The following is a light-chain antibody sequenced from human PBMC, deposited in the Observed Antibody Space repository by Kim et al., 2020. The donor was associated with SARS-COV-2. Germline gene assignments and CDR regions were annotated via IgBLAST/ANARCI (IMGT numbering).Light chain of an antibody. CDR1: KIGSKS. J-gene: IGLJ2*01. CDR2: YDT. Sequence: PGQTASLTCGRVKIGSKSVHCYQQKAGQAPRLVIYYDTHRPSGIPERFSGSNFGNMATLTISRVEAGDEAYYFCQVWDTDSDHRGVFGGGTQLTVL. V-gene: IGLV3-21*01. CDR3: QVWDTDSDHRGV.